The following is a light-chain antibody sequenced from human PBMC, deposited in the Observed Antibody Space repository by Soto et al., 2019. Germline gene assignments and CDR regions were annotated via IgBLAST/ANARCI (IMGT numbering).Light chain of an antibody. J-gene: IGLJ2*01. CDR2: SNN. CDR1: SSNIGSNT. Sequence: QPVLTQPPSASVTPGQRVTISCSGSSSNIGSNTVNWYQQLPGTAPKLLIYSNNQRPSGVPDRFSGSKSGTSASLAISGLQSEDEADYYCAAWDDSLNGPVFGGGTKLTVL. CDR3: AAWDDSLNGPV. V-gene: IGLV1-44*01.